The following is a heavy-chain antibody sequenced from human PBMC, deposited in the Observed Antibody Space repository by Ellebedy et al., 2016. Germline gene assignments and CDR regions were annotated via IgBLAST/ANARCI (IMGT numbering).Heavy chain of an antibody. Sequence: SETLSLXXTASGGSISGYYWSWIRQPPGKGLEWIGYIYYNGNTNYNPSLKSRVIISVDTSREQFSLRLSSVTAADTAVYYCARVVSRGPSFDFWGQGTLVTVSS. CDR3: ARVVSRGPSFDF. J-gene: IGHJ4*02. V-gene: IGHV4-59*01. CDR1: GGSISGYY. D-gene: IGHD3-22*01. CDR2: IYYNGNT.